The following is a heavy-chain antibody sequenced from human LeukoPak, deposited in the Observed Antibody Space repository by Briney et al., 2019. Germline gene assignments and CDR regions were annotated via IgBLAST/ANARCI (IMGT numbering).Heavy chain of an antibody. CDR3: ARRTGYYTPTSNFDY. Sequence: GASVKVSCKASGYTFTSYGISWVRQAPGQGLEWMGWISAYNGNTNYAQKLQGRVTMTTDTSTSTAYMELRSLRSDDTAVYYCARRTGYYTPTSNFDYWGRGTLVTVSS. D-gene: IGHD3/OR15-3a*01. CDR2: ISAYNGNT. V-gene: IGHV1-18*04. J-gene: IGHJ4*02. CDR1: GYTFTSYG.